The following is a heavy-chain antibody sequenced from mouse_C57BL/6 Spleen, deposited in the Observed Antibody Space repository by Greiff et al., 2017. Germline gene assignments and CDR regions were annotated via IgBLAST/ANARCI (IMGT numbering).Heavy chain of an antibody. V-gene: IGHV1-69*01. CDR3: ASGYGFAY. D-gene: IGHD1-2*01. Sequence: QVQLQQSGAELVMPGASVKLSCKASGYTFTSYWMHWVKQRPGQGLEWIGEIDPSDSYTNYNQKFKGKSTLTVDKSSSTAYMQLSSLTSEDSAVYYCASGYGFAYWGQGTLVTVSA. J-gene: IGHJ3*01. CDR2: IDPSDSYT. CDR1: GYTFTSYW.